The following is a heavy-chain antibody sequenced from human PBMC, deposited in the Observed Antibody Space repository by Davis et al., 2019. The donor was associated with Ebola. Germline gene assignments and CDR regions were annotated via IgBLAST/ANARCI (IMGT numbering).Heavy chain of an antibody. CDR1: AFTFSSFA. CDR2: ISSDGGST. D-gene: IGHD5-24*01. J-gene: IGHJ4*02. Sequence: GGSLRLSCAASAFTFSSFAMSWVRQGPGKGLEWVAAISSDGGSTYYADSLKGRFTISRDNSKNTLSLQMNRLTAEDTAIYYCAKPRDAYIPFDYWGQGTLVTVSS. V-gene: IGHV3-23*01. CDR3: AKPRDAYIPFDY.